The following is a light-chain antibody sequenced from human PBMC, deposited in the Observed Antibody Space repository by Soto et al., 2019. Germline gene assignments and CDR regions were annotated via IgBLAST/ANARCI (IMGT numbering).Light chain of an antibody. CDR3: QRYSSAPPWT. J-gene: IGKJ1*01. V-gene: IGKV1-27*01. CDR2: VAS. CDR1: QGISNY. Sequence: IQMTQSPSSLSASVGDRVTITCRASQGISNYLAWYQQKPGKVPKLLIYVASTLQSGVPSRFSGSGSGTDFTLTISSLQPEDVATYYCQRYSSAPPWTFGQGTKVDIK.